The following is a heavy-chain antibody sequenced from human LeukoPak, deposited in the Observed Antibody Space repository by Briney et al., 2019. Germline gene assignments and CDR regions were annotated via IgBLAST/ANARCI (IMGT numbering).Heavy chain of an antibody. Sequence: SETLSLTCAVYGGSFSGYYWSWIRQPPGKGLEWIGEINHSGSTNYNPSLKSRVTISVDTSKNQFSLKLSSVTAADSAVYYCASSGQTGTYYYMDVWGKGTTVTVSS. CDR1: GGSFSGYY. D-gene: IGHD2-15*01. CDR3: ASSGQTGTYYYMDV. V-gene: IGHV4-34*01. CDR2: INHSGST. J-gene: IGHJ6*03.